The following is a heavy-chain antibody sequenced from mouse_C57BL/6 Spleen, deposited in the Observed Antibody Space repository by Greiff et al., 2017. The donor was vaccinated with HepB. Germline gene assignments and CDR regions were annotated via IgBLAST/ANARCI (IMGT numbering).Heavy chain of an antibody. CDR2: IRLKSDNYAT. CDR3: TELGDWYIDV. Sequence: DVMLVESGGGLVQPGGSMKLSCVASGFTFSNYWMNWVRQSPEKGLEWVAQIRLKSDNYATHYAESVKGRFTISRDDSKSSVYLQMNNLRAEDTGIYYCTELGDWYIDVWGTGTTVTVSS. V-gene: IGHV6-3*01. J-gene: IGHJ1*03. D-gene: IGHD4-1*01. CDR1: GFTFSNYW.